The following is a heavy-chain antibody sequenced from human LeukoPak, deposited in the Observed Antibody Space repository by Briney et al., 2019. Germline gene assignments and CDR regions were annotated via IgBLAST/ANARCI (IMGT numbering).Heavy chain of an antibody. CDR2: ISGSSYYI. Sequence: GGSLRLSCAASGFTFSSYSMNWVRQAPGKGLEWVSSISGSSYYIYYADSVKGRFTISRDNAKNSLYLQMNSLRAEDTAVYYCAKDTARYQYYYDSSGSWGQGTLVTVSS. CDR3: AKDTARYQYYYDSSGS. J-gene: IGHJ5*02. V-gene: IGHV3-21*04. D-gene: IGHD3-22*01. CDR1: GFTFSSYS.